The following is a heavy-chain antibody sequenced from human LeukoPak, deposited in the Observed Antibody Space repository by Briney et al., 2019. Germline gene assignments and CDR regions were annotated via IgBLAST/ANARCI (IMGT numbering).Heavy chain of an antibody. J-gene: IGHJ4*02. CDR1: RYTFTGYY. Sequence: ASVKVSCKASRYTFTGYYMHWVRQAPGQGLEWMGWINPNSGGTNYAQKFQGRVTMTRDTSISTAYMELSRLRSDDTAVYYCARVPSRSLVRGVYYFDYWGQGTLVTVSS. CDR3: ARVPSRSLVRGVYYFDY. V-gene: IGHV1-2*02. CDR2: INPNSGGT. D-gene: IGHD3-10*01.